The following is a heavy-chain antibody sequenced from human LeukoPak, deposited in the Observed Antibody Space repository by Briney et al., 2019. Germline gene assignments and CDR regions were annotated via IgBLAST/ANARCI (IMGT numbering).Heavy chain of an antibody. J-gene: IGHJ4*02. CDR3: ARDKSLRGNWFGNDY. CDR1: GGSISNYL. D-gene: IGHD3-10*01. Sequence: SETLSLTCTVSGGSISNYLWSWIRQSPGQGPEWIGYISSSGTNYNPSLGSRVTISVDTSKNQSSLKLSSVTAADTAVYYCARDKSLRGNWFGNDYWGQGTLVTVSS. V-gene: IGHV4-59*01. CDR2: ISSSGT.